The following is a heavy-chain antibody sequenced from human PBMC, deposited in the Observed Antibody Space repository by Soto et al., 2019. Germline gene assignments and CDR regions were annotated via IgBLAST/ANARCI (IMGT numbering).Heavy chain of an antibody. CDR1: GYSFTSYW. J-gene: IGHJ6*02. Sequence: PGESLKISCKGSGYSFTSYWISWVRQMPGKGLEWMGRIDPSDSYTNYSPSFQGHVTISADKSISTAYLQWSSLKASDTAMYYCARHHYDFWSGSYGMDVWGQGTTVTV. V-gene: IGHV5-10-1*01. CDR2: IDPSDSYT. CDR3: ARHHYDFWSGSYGMDV. D-gene: IGHD3-3*01.